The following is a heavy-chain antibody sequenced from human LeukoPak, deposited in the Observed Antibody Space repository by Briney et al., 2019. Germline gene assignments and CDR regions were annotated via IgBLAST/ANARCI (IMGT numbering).Heavy chain of an antibody. Sequence: PSETLSLTCSVSGGSISSYYWNWIRQTPGKGLQWIGYTHYSGSTNYNPSLKSRVSISVDTSKNQFSLKLSSVTAADTAVYYCARGGGIRSAFDIWGRGTMVTVSS. CDR1: GGSISSYY. V-gene: IGHV4-59*01. CDR3: ARGGGIRSAFDI. CDR2: THYSGST. D-gene: IGHD3-3*02. J-gene: IGHJ3*02.